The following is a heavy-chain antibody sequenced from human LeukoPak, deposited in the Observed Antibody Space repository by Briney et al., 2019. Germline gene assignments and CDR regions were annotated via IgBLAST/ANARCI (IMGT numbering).Heavy chain of an antibody. J-gene: IGHJ4*02. CDR3: ARGDSSSWSLFDY. Sequence: SETPSLTCGVSGSSISSGYHYWGWIRQPPGKGLEWIGSIYESGRTHYNPSLRSRITISVDTSKNQFSLELSSVTAADTAVYYCARGDSSSWSLFDYWGQGTLVTVSS. CDR1: GSSISSGYHY. V-gene: IGHV4-39*01. D-gene: IGHD6-13*01. CDR2: IYESGRT.